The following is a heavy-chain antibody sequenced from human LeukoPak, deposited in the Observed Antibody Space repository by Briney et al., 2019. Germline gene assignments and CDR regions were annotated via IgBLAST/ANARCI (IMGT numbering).Heavy chain of an antibody. Sequence: SQTLSLTCAISGDSVSSNSAAWNWITQSPSRGLEWLGRTYYRSKWYSDYAVSVTSRITINPDTSKNQFSMQLSSVTPEDTAVYYCARDPVAGGRVFDYWGQGTLVTVSS. CDR2: TYYRSKWYS. J-gene: IGHJ4*02. D-gene: IGHD6-19*01. V-gene: IGHV6-1*01. CDR1: GDSVSSNSAA. CDR3: ARDPVAGGRVFDY.